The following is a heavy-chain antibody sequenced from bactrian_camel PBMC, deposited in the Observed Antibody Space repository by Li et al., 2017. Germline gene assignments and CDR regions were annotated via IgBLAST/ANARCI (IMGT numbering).Heavy chain of an antibody. V-gene: IGHV3S53*01. CDR2: IDRDGTT. CDR1: PGTTSTYC. J-gene: IGHJ6*01. D-gene: IGHD6*01. Sequence: HVQLVESGGDSVTAGGSLTLSCAASPGTTSTYCMDWWRQSPGRDEGVAAIDRDGTTRYSDSVKGRFTISQDYAKKTVYLLMNSLKPEDTAMYTCVAGQAEGRWCPVEATTSEFGYRGQGTQVTVS. CDR3: VAGQAEGRWCPVEATTSEFGY.